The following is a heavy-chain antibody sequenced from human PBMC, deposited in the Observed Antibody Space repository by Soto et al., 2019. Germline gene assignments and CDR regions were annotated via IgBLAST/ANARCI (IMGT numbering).Heavy chain of an antibody. V-gene: IGHV4-59*01. J-gene: IGHJ4*02. CDR3: ARGDGEQWLVKI. D-gene: IGHD6-19*01. CDR1: GGSISSYY. CDR2: IYYSGST. Sequence: SETLSLTCTVSGGSISSYYWSWIRQPPGKGLEWIGYIYYSGSTNYNPSLKSRVTISVDTSKNQFSLKLSSVTAADTAVYYCARGDGEQWLVKIWAQRTLVIVSS.